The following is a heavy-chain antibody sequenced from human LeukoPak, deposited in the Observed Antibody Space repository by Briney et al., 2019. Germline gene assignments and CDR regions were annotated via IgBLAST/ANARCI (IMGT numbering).Heavy chain of an antibody. CDR2: IRYHGSDK. Sequence: VGSLRLSCAASGFTFSDYGMHWVRQAPGKGLEWVSFIRYHGSDKYYVDSVKGRFTISRDNSKNTLHMQMNSLRAEDTAVYYCARGYGSGSYSGFDYWGQGTLVTVSS. J-gene: IGHJ4*01. CDR1: GFTFSDYG. V-gene: IGHV3-30*02. D-gene: IGHD3-10*01. CDR3: ARGYGSGSYSGFDY.